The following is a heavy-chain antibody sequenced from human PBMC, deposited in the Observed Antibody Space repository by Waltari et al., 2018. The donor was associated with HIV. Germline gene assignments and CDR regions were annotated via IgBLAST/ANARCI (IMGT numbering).Heavy chain of an antibody. D-gene: IGHD3-9*01. CDR1: GASMRSKNYY. V-gene: IGHV4-39*01. CDR2: IYYTGYT. Sequence: LQLKESGPGLVKPSDTLSLTCAVSGASMRSKNYYWAWIRQSPGERLEWIATIYYTGYTYFVPSLKNRTSISVDSSKNLLSLSLASVTAADTAIYYCARQHAYTSDWFSQASFFNYWGPGTLVTVSS. CDR3: ARQHAYTSDWFSQASFFNY. J-gene: IGHJ1*01.